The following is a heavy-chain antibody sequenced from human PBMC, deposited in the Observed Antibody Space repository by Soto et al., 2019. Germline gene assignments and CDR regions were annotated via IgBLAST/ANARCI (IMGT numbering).Heavy chain of an antibody. CDR1: GGTFSSYT. CDR2: IIPILGIA. V-gene: IGHV1-69*02. J-gene: IGHJ3*02. CDR3: ARVRCSGGSCFPDAFDI. D-gene: IGHD2-15*01. Sequence: QVQLVQSGAEVKKPGSSVKVSCKASGGTFSSYTISWVRQAPGQGLEWMGRIIPILGIANYAQKFQGRVTITADKSTSTAYMELSSLRSEDTDVYYCARVRCSGGSCFPDAFDIWGQGTMVTVSS.